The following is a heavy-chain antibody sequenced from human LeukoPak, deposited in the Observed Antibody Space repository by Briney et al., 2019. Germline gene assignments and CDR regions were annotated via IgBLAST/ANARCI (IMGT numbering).Heavy chain of an antibody. Sequence: PGGSLRLSCAASGFTVSSNHMSWVRQAPGKGLEWVSVIYSGGSTYYADSVKGRFTIPRDNAKNTLYRQMNGLRAEDTAVYYCARDPSSFGLDVWGQGTTVTVSS. CDR3: ARDPSSFGLDV. V-gene: IGHV3-66*01. D-gene: IGHD6-6*01. CDR2: IYSGGST. J-gene: IGHJ6*02. CDR1: GFTVSSNH.